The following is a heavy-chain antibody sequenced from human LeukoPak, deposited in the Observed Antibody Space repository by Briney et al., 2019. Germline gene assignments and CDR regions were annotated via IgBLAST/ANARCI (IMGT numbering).Heavy chain of an antibody. D-gene: IGHD2-21*01. Sequence: PGGSLRLSCAASGFTFSTYAMSWVRQAPGKGLQWVSLISGSGDGAHYADSVKGRFTISRDNSKSTVYLQMTILRAEDTAVYYCAKGYIQLWWFDYWGQGTLVTVSS. CDR1: GFTFSTYA. CDR3: AKGYIQLWWFDY. CDR2: ISGSGDGA. J-gene: IGHJ4*02. V-gene: IGHV3-23*01.